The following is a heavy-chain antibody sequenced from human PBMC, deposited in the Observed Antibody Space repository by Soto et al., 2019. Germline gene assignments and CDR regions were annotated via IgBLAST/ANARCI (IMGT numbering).Heavy chain of an antibody. CDR3: ARHNYDFWSGYLNPSVYGMDV. V-gene: IGHV1-69*12. J-gene: IGHJ6*02. D-gene: IGHD3-3*01. CDR2: IIPIFGTA. CDR1: GGTFSSYA. Sequence: QVQLVQSGAEVKKPGSSVKVSCKASGGTFSSYAISWVRQAPGQGLEWMGGIIPIFGTANYAQKFQGRVTITADESTSXAXMXXSSLRSEDTAVYYCARHNYDFWSGYLNPSVYGMDVWGQGTTVTVSS.